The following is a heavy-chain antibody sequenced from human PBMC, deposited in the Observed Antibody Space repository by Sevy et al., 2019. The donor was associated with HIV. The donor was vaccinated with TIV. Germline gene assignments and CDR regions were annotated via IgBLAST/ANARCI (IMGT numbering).Heavy chain of an antibody. J-gene: IGHJ4*02. Sequence: SETLSLTCSVSGNSLSSDDYYWSWVRQPPGKGLEWIAYFFHSDSPKYRPSLKSRLTISIDTSKNLFSLTVTSVTAADSAGYYRARSQNVDSAPFDYWGQGTPVTVSS. V-gene: IGHV4-30-4*08. CDR1: GNSLSSDDYY. D-gene: IGHD5-18*01. CDR3: ARSQNVDSAPFDY. CDR2: FFHSDSP.